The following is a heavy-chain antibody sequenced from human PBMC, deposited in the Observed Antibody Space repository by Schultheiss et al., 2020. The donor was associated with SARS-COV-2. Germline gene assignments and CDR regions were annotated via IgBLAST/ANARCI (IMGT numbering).Heavy chain of an antibody. V-gene: IGHV1-2*02. CDR3: ARDHCVSSGCYEAYYYGMDL. CDR2: INPNSGGV. D-gene: IGHD2-2*01. CDR1: GYTFTDYY. Sequence: GESLKISCKASGYTFTDYYMQWVRQAPGQGLQWMGWINPNSGGVTYAQEFQGRVTMTRDTSISTAYMELTRLTSDDTAVYYCARDHCVSSGCYEAYYYGMDLWGQGTTVTVSS. J-gene: IGHJ6*02.